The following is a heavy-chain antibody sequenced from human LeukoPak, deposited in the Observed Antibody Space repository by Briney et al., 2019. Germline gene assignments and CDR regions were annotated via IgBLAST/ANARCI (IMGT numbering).Heavy chain of an antibody. D-gene: IGHD1-26*01. CDR3: ARFFNEGATGEDY. V-gene: IGHV3-7*01. Sequence: GGSLRLSCAASGFTFSSYWMSWVRQAPGKGLEWVANIKQDGSEKYYVDSVKGRFTISRDNAKNSLYLQMNSLRAEDTAVYYCARFFNEGATGEDYWGQGTLVTVSS. CDR1: GFTFSSYW. CDR2: IKQDGSEK. J-gene: IGHJ4*02.